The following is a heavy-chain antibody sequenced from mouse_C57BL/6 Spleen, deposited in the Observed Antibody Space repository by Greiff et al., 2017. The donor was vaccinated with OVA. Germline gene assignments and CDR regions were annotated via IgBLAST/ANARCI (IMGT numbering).Heavy chain of an antibody. Sequence: QVQLQQSGAELVKPGASVKISCKASGYTFTDYYINWVKQRPGQGLEWIGKIGPGSGSTYYNEKFKGKATLTADKSSSTAYMQLSSLTSEDSAVYFCARSGSTVVPDGRFAYWGQGTLVTVSA. CDR3: ARSGSTVVPDGRFAY. D-gene: IGHD1-1*01. J-gene: IGHJ3*01. CDR2: IGPGSGST. CDR1: GYTFTDYY. V-gene: IGHV1-77*01.